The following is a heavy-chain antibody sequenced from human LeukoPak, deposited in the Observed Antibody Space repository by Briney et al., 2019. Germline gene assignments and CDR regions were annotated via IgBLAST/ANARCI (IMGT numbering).Heavy chain of an antibody. D-gene: IGHD3-3*01. J-gene: IGHJ1*01. CDR2: INWNGGST. Sequence: PGGSLRLSCAASGFTFDDYGMSWVRQAPGKGLEWVSGINWNGGSTGYADSVKGRFTISRDNAKSALYLQMNSLRAEDTAVYYCARDAAYDFRNPYRYFQHWGQGTLVTVSS. CDR1: GFTFDDYG. CDR3: ARDAAYDFRNPYRYFQH. V-gene: IGHV3-20*04.